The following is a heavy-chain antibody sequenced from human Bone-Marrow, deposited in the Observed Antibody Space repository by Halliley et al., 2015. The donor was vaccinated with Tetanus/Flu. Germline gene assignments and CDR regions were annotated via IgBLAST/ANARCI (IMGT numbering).Heavy chain of an antibody. CDR3: ARGALGYYVGPYFDF. Sequence: TLSLTCTVSDGSVSSSGNCWGWIRQPPGKGLEWIANIYRDGNTYYNPSLKSRVTISLDTSKNQFSLRLTSVTAADTAVYYCARGALGYYVGPYFDFWAQGTLVTVSS. CDR2: IYRDGNT. CDR1: DGSVSSSGNC. V-gene: IGHV4-39*01. D-gene: IGHD3-22*01. J-gene: IGHJ4*02.